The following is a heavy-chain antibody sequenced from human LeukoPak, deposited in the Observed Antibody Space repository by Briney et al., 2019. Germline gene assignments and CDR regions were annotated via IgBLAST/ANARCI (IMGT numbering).Heavy chain of an antibody. V-gene: IGHV5-10-1*01. Sequence: GESLKISCKGSGYSFTSYWISWVRQMPGEGLEWMGRIDPSDSYTNYSPSFQGHVTISADKSISTAYLQWSSLKASDTAMYYCARPSYDILTGYPNGMDVWGKGTTVTVSS. J-gene: IGHJ6*04. D-gene: IGHD3-9*01. CDR3: ARPSYDILTGYPNGMDV. CDR1: GYSFTSYW. CDR2: IDPSDSYT.